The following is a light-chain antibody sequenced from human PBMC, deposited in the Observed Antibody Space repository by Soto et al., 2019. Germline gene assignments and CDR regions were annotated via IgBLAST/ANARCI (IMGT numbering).Light chain of an antibody. CDR2: DAS. V-gene: IGKV3-11*01. J-gene: IGKJ1*01. CDR1: QSVSSY. Sequence: EIVLTQSPATLSLSPGERATLSCRASQSVSSYLAWYQQKPGQAPRLLIYDASNRATGIPARFSGSGSGTDFTLTISSLEPEDFAVSSRQQRRRTFGQGTKVEI. CDR3: QQRRRT.